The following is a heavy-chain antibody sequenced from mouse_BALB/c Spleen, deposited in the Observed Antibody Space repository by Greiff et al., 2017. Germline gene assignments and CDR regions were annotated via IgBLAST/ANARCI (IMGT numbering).Heavy chain of an antibody. D-gene: IGHD2-1*01. CDR2: INPYNGAT. CDR1: GYSFTGYY. Sequence: VQLQQSGPELVKPGASVKISCKASGYSFTGYYMHWVKQSHVKSLEWIGRINPYNGATSYNQNFKDKASLTVDKSSSTAYMELHSLTSEDSAVYYCARWNYYGNYDDYWGQGTTLTVSS. CDR3: ARWNYYGNYDDY. J-gene: IGHJ2*01. V-gene: IGHV1-31*01.